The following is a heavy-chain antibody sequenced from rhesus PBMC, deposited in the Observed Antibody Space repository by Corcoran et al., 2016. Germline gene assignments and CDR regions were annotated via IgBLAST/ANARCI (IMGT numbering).Heavy chain of an antibody. J-gene: IGHJ4*01. CDR2: IGGTGGDN. Sequence: QLQLQESGPGLVKPSETLTLTCIVSGGSLINRHRSWLRQTPGKGLDWIGRIGGTGGDNVYSYLLTSRVTISRDTSKNQFSLKLSSVTAADTAVYYWGRGYTWEYDIDYWGQGVLVTVSS. V-gene: IGHV4-173*01. CDR3: GRGYTWEYDIDY. CDR1: GGSLINRH. D-gene: IGHD1-44*01.